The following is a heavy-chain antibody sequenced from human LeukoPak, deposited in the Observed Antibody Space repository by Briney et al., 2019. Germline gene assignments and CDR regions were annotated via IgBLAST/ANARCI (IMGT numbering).Heavy chain of an antibody. CDR2: IYWNDDK. CDR3: AHSLYDSSGYYNYYYMDV. Sequence: SGPTLVKPPQTLTLTCTFSGFSLSTSGVGVGWIRQPPGKALEWLALIYWNDDKRYSPSLKSRLTLTKDTSKNQVVLTMTNMDPVDTATYYCAHSLYDSSGYYNYYYMDVWGKGTTVTVSS. J-gene: IGHJ6*03. V-gene: IGHV2-5*01. CDR1: GFSLSTSGVG. D-gene: IGHD3-22*01.